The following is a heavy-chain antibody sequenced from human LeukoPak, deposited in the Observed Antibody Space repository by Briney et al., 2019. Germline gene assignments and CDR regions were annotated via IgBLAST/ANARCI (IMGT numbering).Heavy chain of an antibody. CDR2: INHSGST. V-gene: IGHV4-34*01. CDR3: ARVAAAVGSFDY. J-gene: IGHJ4*02. CDR1: GGSFSGYY. D-gene: IGHD6-25*01. Sequence: PSETLSLTCAVYGGSFSGYYWSWIRQPPGKGLEWIGEINHSGSTNYNPSLKSRVTISVDTSKNQFSLKLSSVTAADTAVYYCARVAAAVGSFDYWGQGTLVTVSP.